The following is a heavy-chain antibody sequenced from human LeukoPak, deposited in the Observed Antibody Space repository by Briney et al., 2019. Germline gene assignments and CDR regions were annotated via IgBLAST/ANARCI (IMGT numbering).Heavy chain of an antibody. Sequence: GGSLRLSCAAAGFTVSYYGFHWVRQAPGKGLEWMAFIRYDGNDKFYAESVKGRFTISRDTSRNTLYLLMNSLRLEDTAIYYCVKDLMRDRWFGESWGQGTLVTVSS. CDR2: IRYDGNDK. CDR3: VKDLMRDRWFGES. D-gene: IGHD3-10*01. CDR1: GFTVSYYG. V-gene: IGHV3-30*02. J-gene: IGHJ5*02.